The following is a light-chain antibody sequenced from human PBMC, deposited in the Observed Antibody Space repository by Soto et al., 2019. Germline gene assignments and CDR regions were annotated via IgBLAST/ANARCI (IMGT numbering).Light chain of an antibody. CDR3: MQALQTPLT. CDR1: QSLLHSNGYKY. J-gene: IGKJ4*01. Sequence: DIVMTQSPLSLPVTPGEPASISCRSSQSLLHSNGYKYLDWYLQKPGQSPQLLIYFGSNRASGVPDRFSGSGSGTDFTLKISRVEAEDVGVYYCMQALQTPLTFGGGTKVDIK. V-gene: IGKV2-28*01. CDR2: FGS.